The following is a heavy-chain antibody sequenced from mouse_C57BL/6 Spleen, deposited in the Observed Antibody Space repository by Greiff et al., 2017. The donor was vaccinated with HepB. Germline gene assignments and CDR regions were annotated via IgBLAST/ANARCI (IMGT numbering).Heavy chain of an antibody. CDR3: ARSRDGDY. J-gene: IGHJ4*01. CDR2: INPGSGGT. CDR1: GYAFTNYL. Sequence: QVQLQQSGAELVRPGTSVKVSCKASGYAFTNYLIEWVKQRPGQGLEWIGVINPGSGGTNYNEKFKGKATLTADKSSSTAYMQLSSLTSEDSAVYFCARSRDGDYWGQVTSVTVSS. V-gene: IGHV1-54*01. D-gene: IGHD3-3*01.